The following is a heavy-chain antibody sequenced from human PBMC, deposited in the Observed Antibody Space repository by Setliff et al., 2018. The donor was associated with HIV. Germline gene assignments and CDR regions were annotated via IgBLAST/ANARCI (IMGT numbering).Heavy chain of an antibody. J-gene: IGHJ4*02. CDR1: GFTFSSYW. Sequence: PGGSLRLSCAASGFTFSSYWMSWVRQAPGKGLELVSAVYGGGSYTYYVDTVKGRFTISRDNSKNTLHLQMNSLRAEDTAVYYCAKVANLWDTWGYFDYWGRGTLVTVSS. CDR2: VYGGGSYT. V-gene: IGHV3-NL1*01. D-gene: IGHD3-16*01. CDR3: AKVANLWDTWGYFDY.